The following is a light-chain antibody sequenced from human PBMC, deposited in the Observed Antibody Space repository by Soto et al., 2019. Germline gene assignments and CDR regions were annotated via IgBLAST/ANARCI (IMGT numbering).Light chain of an antibody. CDR2: DAS. Sequence: DIQMTQSPATLSASVGDRVTITCRASQSISSWLAWYQQKPGQAPKVLIFDASSLESGVPSRFSGSGSGTDFTLTISSLQPEDFATYYCQQSYTTPLTFGGGTKVDIK. J-gene: IGKJ4*01. CDR1: QSISSW. CDR3: QQSYTTPLT. V-gene: IGKV1-5*01.